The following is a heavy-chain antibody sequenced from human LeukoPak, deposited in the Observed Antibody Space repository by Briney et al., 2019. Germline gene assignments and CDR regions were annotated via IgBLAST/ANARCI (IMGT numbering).Heavy chain of an antibody. J-gene: IGHJ3*02. CDR3: ARQRDTASLGALDI. CDR2: VHFSGTT. Sequence: SETLSLTCSVSGGSIRANTNFWGWNSSNYWGWIRQPPGKGLEWIGSVHFSGTTYYHPSLQSRFTISVDTSKNQFSLEVTSVTASDTALYYCARQRDTASLGALDIWGQGTLVTVSS. CDR1: GGSIRANTNFWGWNSSNY. D-gene: IGHD5-18*01. V-gene: IGHV4-39*01.